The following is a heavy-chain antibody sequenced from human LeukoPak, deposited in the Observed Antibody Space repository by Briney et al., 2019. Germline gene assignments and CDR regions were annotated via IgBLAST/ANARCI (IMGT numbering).Heavy chain of an antibody. CDR1: GGTFSSYA. V-gene: IGHV1-69*05. CDR2: IIPIFDTA. CDR3: ARGYCSSTSCYTMDHWFDP. D-gene: IGHD2-2*02. Sequence: GASVKVSCKASGGTFSSYAISWVRQAPGQGLEWMGGIIPIFDTANYAQKFQGRVTITTDESTRTAYMEMSSLRSEDTAVYYCARGYCSSTSCYTMDHWFDPWGQGTLVTVSS. J-gene: IGHJ5*02.